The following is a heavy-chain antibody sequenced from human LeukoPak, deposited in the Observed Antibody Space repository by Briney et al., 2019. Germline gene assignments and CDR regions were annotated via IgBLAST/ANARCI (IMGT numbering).Heavy chain of an antibody. D-gene: IGHD5-18*01. V-gene: IGHV3-7*01. CDR2: IKQDGSEK. J-gene: IGHJ4*02. Sequence: GGSPRLSCAASGFTFSSYAMHWVRQAPGKGLEWVANIKQDGSEKYYVDSVKGRFTISRDNAKNSLYLQMNSLRAEDTAVYYCARDASLGGYSYGFDYWGQGTLVTVSS. CDR1: GFTFSSYA. CDR3: ARDASLGGYSYGFDY.